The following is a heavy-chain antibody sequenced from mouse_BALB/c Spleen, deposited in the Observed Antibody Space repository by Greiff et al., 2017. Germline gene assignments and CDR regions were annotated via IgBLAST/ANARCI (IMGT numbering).Heavy chain of an antibody. CDR2: IYPGDGDT. CDR3: ARGVFPAMDY. CDR1: GYAFSSSW. J-gene: IGHJ4*01. D-gene: IGHD2-10*02. V-gene: IGHV1-82*01. Sequence: QVQLQQSGPELVKPGASVKISCKASGYAFSSSWMNWVKQRPGQGLEWIGRIYPGDGDTNYNGKFKGKATLTADKSSSTAYMQLSSLTSVDSAVYFCARGVFPAMDYWGQGTSVTVSS.